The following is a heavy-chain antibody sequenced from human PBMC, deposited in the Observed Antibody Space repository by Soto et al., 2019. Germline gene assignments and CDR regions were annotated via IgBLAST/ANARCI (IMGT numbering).Heavy chain of an antibody. CDR2: ISSSSSYI. J-gene: IGHJ4*02. D-gene: IGHD5-12*01. Sequence: EVQLVESGGGLVKPGGSLRLSCAASGFTFSSYSMNWVRQAPGKGLEWVSSISSSSSYIYYADSVKGRFTISRDNAKNSLYRQMNSLRAEDTAVYYCARAPVATVGGFDYWGQGTLVTVSS. CDR1: GFTFSSYS. V-gene: IGHV3-21*01. CDR3: ARAPVATVGGFDY.